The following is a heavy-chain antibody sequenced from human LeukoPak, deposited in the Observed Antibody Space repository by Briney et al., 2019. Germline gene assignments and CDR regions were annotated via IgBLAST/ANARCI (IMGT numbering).Heavy chain of an antibody. D-gene: IGHD3-16*02. CDR2: INTDGSSI. Sequence: GGSLRLSCAASGFTFSSHWMHWVRHAPGKGLVWVSLINTDGSSISYADSVKGRFTISRDNAKNTLYLQMSSLRAEDTAVYYCARDYVWGSYRYEMSFDIWGQGTMVTVSS. J-gene: IGHJ3*02. CDR3: ARDYVWGSYRYEMSFDI. CDR1: GFTFSSHW. V-gene: IGHV3-74*01.